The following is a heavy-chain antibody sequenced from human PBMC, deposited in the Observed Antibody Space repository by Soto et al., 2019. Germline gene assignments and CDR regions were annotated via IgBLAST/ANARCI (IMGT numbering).Heavy chain of an antibody. V-gene: IGHV1-2*04. CDR2: INPNSGGT. Sequence: GASVKVSCKASGYTFNRYYIHWVRQAPGQGLEWMGWINPNSGGTNYAQKFQGWVTMTRDTSISTAYMELSRLRSDDTAVYYCARVGYGSGTPEARYYYYGMDVWGQGTTVTVSS. CDR1: GYTFNRYY. D-gene: IGHD3-10*01. J-gene: IGHJ6*02. CDR3: ARVGYGSGTPEARYYYYGMDV.